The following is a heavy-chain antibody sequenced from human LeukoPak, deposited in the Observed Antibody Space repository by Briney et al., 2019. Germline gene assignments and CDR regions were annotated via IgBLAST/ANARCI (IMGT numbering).Heavy chain of an antibody. D-gene: IGHD3-22*01. CDR3: ARDGYYDSSGYSGDY. Sequence: APVKVSCKASGYTFTSYYMHWVRQAPGQGLEWMGIINPSGGSTSYAQKFQGRVTMTRDTSTSTVYMELSSLRSEDTAVYYCARDGYYDSSGYSGDYWGQGTLVTVSS. J-gene: IGHJ4*02. CDR1: GYTFTSYY. V-gene: IGHV1-46*01. CDR2: INPSGGST.